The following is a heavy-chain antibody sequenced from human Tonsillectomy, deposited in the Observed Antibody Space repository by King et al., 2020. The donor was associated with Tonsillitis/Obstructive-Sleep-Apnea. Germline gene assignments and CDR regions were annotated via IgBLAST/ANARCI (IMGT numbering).Heavy chain of an antibody. CDR1: GFTFSSYA. J-gene: IGHJ4*02. V-gene: IGHV3-30*04. Sequence: VQLVESGGGVVQPGRSLRLSCAASGFTFSSYAMHWVRQAPGKGLEGVAVISYDGSNKYYADSVKGRFTISRENSKNTLYLKMNSLRAEDTAVYYCAREGGGYSSSTLNDSWGQGTLVTVSS. D-gene: IGHD6-13*01. CDR2: ISYDGSNK. CDR3: AREGGGYSSSTLNDS.